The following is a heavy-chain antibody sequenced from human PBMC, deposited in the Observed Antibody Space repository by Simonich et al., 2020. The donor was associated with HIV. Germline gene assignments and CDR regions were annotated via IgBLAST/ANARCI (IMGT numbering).Heavy chain of an antibody. CDR1: GFTLSSNA. D-gene: IGHD3-3*01. CDR3: ARGKPIQH. V-gene: IGHV3-30*07. J-gene: IGHJ1*01. CDR2: ISYDEINK. Sequence: QVQLVESGGGVVQPGRSLRLSCAASGFTLSSNAMHWVRQAPGKGVEWVAIISYDEINKYYADSVKGRFTISRDNSKNTLYLQSNSLRAEDTAVYYCARGKPIQHWGQGTLVTVSS.